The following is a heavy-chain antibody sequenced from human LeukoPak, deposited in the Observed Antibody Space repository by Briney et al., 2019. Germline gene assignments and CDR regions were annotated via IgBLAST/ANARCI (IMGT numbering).Heavy chain of an antibody. CDR3: AKVEGSTSSLSFDY. Sequence: HAGGSLRLSCAASGFTFSSNVMSWVRQAPGKGLEWVSTLSGSSGNTHYADSVKGRFTISRDNYENTLFLQMNSLRAEDTAVYYCAKVEGSTSSLSFDYWGQGTLVTVSS. CDR1: GFTFSSNV. V-gene: IGHV3-23*01. CDR2: LSGSSGNT. D-gene: IGHD1-26*01. J-gene: IGHJ4*02.